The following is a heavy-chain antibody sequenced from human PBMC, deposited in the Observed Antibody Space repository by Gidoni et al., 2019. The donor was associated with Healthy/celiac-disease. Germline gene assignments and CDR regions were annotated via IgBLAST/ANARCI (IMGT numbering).Heavy chain of an antibody. V-gene: IGHV4-59*01. CDR1: GGSISSYY. CDR3: ARLTSDYYDSSGYCDY. Sequence: QVQLQESGPGLVKPSETLSLTCTVSGGSISSYYWSWIRQPPGKGLEWIGYIYYSGSTNYNPSLKSRVTISVDTSKNQFSLKLSSVTAADTAVYYCARLTSDYYDSSGYCDYWGQGTLVTVSS. CDR2: IYYSGST. D-gene: IGHD3-22*01. J-gene: IGHJ4*02.